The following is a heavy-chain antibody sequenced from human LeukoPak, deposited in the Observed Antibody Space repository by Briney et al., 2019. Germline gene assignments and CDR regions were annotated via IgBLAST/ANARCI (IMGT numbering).Heavy chain of an antibody. CDR3: ASSIVVVIATPYDAFDI. D-gene: IGHD2-21*01. CDR2: IYTSGST. V-gene: IGHV4-4*07. CDR1: GGSISPYY. Sequence: SETLSLTCTVSGGSISPYYWSWIRQPAGKGLEWIGRIYTSGSTNYNPSLKSRVTISVDTSKNQFSLKLSSVTAADTAVYYCASSIVVVIATPYDAFDIWGQGTMVTVSS. J-gene: IGHJ3*02.